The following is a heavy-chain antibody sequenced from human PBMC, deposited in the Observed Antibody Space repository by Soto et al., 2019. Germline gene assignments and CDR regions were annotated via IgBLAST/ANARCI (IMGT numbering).Heavy chain of an antibody. V-gene: IGHV3-33*01. J-gene: IGHJ3*02. D-gene: IGHD5-12*01. CDR2: IWKDGNNK. Sequence: QVQLVESGGGVVQPGQSLRLSCAASGFTVSNYGMHWVRQAPGKGLEWVAVIWKDGNNKYYRDSVKGRFTISRDNSKKTLELQMSILRGEDTAVYYCERGEAWTDEAFDIWGQGTMVTVSS. CDR3: ERGEAWTDEAFDI. CDR1: GFTVSNYG.